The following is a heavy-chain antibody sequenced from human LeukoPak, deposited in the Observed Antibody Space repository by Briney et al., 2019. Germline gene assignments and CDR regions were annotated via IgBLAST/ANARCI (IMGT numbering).Heavy chain of an antibody. Sequence: GGSLRLSCAASGFTFSDYYISWVRQAPGKGLEWVANIKQDGSEKYYVDSVKGRFTISRDNAKNAVYLQMNSLRAEDTAVYYCARAIAAAGAYWGQGTLVTVSS. CDR1: GFTFSDYY. CDR3: ARAIAAAGAY. V-gene: IGHV3-7*04. CDR2: IKQDGSEK. D-gene: IGHD6-13*01. J-gene: IGHJ4*02.